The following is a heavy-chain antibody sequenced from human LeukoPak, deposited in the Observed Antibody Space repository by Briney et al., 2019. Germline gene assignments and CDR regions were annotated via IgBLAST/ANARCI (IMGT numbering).Heavy chain of an antibody. CDR1: GFTFSSYW. Sequence: PGGSLRLSCAASGFTFSSYWMHWVRQAPGKGLVWVSHINNDGSNTNYADSVKGRFTISRDNAKNTLYLQMNSLRAEDTAVYYCTRVNTYCTNGVCYTTFDYWGQGTLVTVSS. CDR3: TRVNTYCTNGVCYTTFDY. V-gene: IGHV3-74*01. D-gene: IGHD2-8*01. CDR2: INNDGSNT. J-gene: IGHJ4*02.